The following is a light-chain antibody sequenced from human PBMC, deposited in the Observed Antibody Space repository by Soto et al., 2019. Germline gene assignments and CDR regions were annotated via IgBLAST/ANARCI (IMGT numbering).Light chain of an antibody. J-gene: IGLJ2*01. V-gene: IGLV3-21*02. CDR1: NIGSKS. Sequence: SYELTQPPSVSVAPGQTARFTCGGDNIGSKSVHWYQQKPGQAPVLVVYDDTGRPSGIPERFSGSNSGNTATLTISRVEAGDEADYYCHVWDSSSEVIFGGGTKLTVL. CDR3: HVWDSSSEVI. CDR2: DDT.